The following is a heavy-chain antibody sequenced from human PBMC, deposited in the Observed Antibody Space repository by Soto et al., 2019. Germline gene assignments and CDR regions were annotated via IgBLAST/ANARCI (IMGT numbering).Heavy chain of an antibody. Sequence: EVQLVESGGGLVQPGVSLRLSCAASGFTFSDYWMTWVRQAPGEALKWVSNIKQDGSERNYVDSVKDRFTISRDNAKNSLGLQMNSLRAADTAVYYCARETRGQYSPKDYWGQGTLVTVSS. J-gene: IGHJ4*02. V-gene: IGHV3-7*01. CDR3: ARETRGQYSPKDY. D-gene: IGHD5-18*01. CDR1: GFTFSDYW. CDR2: IKQDGSER.